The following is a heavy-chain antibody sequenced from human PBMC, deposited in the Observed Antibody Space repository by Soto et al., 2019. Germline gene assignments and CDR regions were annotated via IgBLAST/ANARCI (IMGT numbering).Heavy chain of an antibody. J-gene: IGHJ2*01. D-gene: IGHD6-13*01. CDR3: ARGTKQQLAIVRGYWYFDL. CDR2: INHSGST. Sequence: QVQLQQWGAGLLKPSETLSLTCAVYGGSFSGYYWSWIRQPPGKGLEWIGEINHSGSTNYNPSLKSRVTISVDTSKNQFSLKLSSVTAADTAVYYRARGTKQQLAIVRGYWYFDLWGRGTLVTVSS. CDR1: GGSFSGYY. V-gene: IGHV4-34*01.